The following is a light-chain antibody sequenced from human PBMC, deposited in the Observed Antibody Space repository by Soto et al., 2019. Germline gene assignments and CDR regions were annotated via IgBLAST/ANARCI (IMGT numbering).Light chain of an antibody. CDR2: DAS. V-gene: IGKV3-11*01. Sequence: EIVLIQSPATLSLSPGERATLSCRASQSVSSYLAWYQQKPGQAPRLLIYDASNRATGIPARFSGSGSGTDFTLTISSLEPEDFAVYYCQQRSNWPPITFGQGTRLEN. J-gene: IGKJ5*01. CDR1: QSVSSY. CDR3: QQRSNWPPIT.